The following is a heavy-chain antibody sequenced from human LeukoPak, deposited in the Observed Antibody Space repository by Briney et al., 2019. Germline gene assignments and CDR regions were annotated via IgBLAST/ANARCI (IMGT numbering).Heavy chain of an antibody. D-gene: IGHD4-23*01. CDR2: MGYEGIHK. Sequence: PGGSLRLSYAASGFTFNNFGMHWVRQAPGKGLEWVAFMGYEGIHKYYADSVKGRFTISKDNSKATLYLQINSLRPEDTAVYYCARDLHGGYSSDYWGQGTLVTVSS. CDR1: GFTFNNFG. V-gene: IGHV3-30*02. CDR3: ARDLHGGYSSDY. J-gene: IGHJ4*02.